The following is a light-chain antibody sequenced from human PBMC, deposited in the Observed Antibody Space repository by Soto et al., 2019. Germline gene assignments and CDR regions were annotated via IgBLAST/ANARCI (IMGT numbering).Light chain of an antibody. Sequence: DIQMTQSPSSLSASVGDRVTITCRASQGIGNYLAWYQQKPGKVPKHLIYDASTLESGVPSRFSGSGSGTDFTLTISRLEAEDVATYYCQKYYNAPETFGQGTKVEIK. V-gene: IGKV1-27*01. CDR3: QKYYNAPET. J-gene: IGKJ1*01. CDR2: DAS. CDR1: QGIGNY.